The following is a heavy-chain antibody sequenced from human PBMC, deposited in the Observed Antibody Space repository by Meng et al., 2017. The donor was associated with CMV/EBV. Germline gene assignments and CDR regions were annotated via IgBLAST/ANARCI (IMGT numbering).Heavy chain of an antibody. V-gene: IGHV1-2*02. CDR1: GYTFTGYY. Sequence: ASVKVSCKASGYTFTGYYMHWVRQAPGQGLEWMGWINPNSGGTNYAQKFQGMVTMTRDTSISTAYMELSRLRSDDTAVYYCARGVAAAGTPDWFDPWGQGTLVTVSS. CDR2: INPNSGGT. CDR3: ARGVAAAGTPDWFDP. J-gene: IGHJ5*02. D-gene: IGHD6-13*01.